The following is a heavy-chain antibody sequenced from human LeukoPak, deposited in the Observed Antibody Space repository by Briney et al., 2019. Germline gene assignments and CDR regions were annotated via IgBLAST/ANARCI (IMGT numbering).Heavy chain of an antibody. CDR3: ARGPGSTSDY. J-gene: IGHJ4*02. V-gene: IGHV3-66*01. CDR1: GFTVSSTY. Sequence: GGSLRLSCAASGFTVSSTYMSWVRQAPGKGLEWVSVIYSGGSTYYADSVKGRFTISRDNSKNTVYLQMNSLRAQDTAVHYCARGPGSTSDYWGQGTLVTVSS. D-gene: IGHD1-26*01. CDR2: IYSGGST.